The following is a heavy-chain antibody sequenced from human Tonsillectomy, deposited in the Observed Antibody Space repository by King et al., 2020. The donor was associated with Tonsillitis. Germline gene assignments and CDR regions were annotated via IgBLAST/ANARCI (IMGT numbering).Heavy chain of an antibody. CDR2: IFYSGST. Sequence: QLQESGPGLVKPSETLSLTCSVSGGSISGYYWSWIRQPPGKGLEWVGHIFYSGSTTYNPSLERRLSISLVTSKSQVSLKLTSVTAADTALYFCARWDTNDYYYGMDVWGQGTTVIVSS. V-gene: IGHV4-59*01. CDR1: GGSISGYY. CDR3: ARWDTNDYYYGMDV. J-gene: IGHJ6*02. D-gene: IGHD1-26*01.